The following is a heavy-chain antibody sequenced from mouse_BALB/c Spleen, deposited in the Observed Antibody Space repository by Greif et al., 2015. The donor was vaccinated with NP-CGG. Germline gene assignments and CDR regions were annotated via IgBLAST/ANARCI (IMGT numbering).Heavy chain of an antibody. CDR1: GFTFSSYA. J-gene: IGHJ4*01. CDR3: ARQGNPYAMDY. Sequence: EVHLVESGGGLVKPGGSLKLSCAASGFTFSSYAMSWVRQTPEKRLEWVATISSGSSYTYYPDSVKGRFTISRDNAKNTLYLQMSSLRSEDTAMYYCARQGNPYAMDYWGQGTSVTVSS. CDR2: ISSGSSYT. D-gene: IGHD2-1*01. V-gene: IGHV5-9-3*01.